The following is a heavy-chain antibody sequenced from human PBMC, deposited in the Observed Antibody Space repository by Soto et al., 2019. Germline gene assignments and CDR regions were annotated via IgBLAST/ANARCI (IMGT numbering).Heavy chain of an antibody. Sequence: QVQRQESGPGLLRPSETLSLTWTVSDGCITNYYWSWMRQPPGKGLEWIGYIHYSGSTYYNPSLKSRVTISVDTSKNQFSLRLSSVTAADTAVYYCARGWEILDYWGQGTLVTVSS. D-gene: IGHD1-26*01. CDR3: ARGWEILDY. CDR2: IHYSGST. J-gene: IGHJ4*02. V-gene: IGHV4-59*01. CDR1: DGCITNYY.